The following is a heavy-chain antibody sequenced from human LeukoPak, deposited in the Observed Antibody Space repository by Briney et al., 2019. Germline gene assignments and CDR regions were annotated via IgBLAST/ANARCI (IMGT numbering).Heavy chain of an antibody. CDR2: ISWNSGSI. V-gene: IGHV3-9*01. Sequence: PGGSLRLSCVASGFTFEDYAMHWVRQAPGKGLEGVSGISWNSGSIEYVDSVKGRFTISRENNKKSLYLQMNSLKPEDTALYYCAKDLYCSPLTCYRGFDPWGQGTLVTVSS. D-gene: IGHD2-15*01. J-gene: IGHJ5*02. CDR1: GFTFEDYA. CDR3: AKDLYCSPLTCYRGFDP.